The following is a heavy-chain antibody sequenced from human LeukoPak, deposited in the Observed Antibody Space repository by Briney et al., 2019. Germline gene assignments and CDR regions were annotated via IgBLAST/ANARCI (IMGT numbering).Heavy chain of an antibody. J-gene: IGHJ5*01. V-gene: IGHV5-51*01. CDR3: VRTPTCSSGSCYPNWFDS. Sequence: GESLQISCQGSGSIFTNNWIGWVRQLPGKGLEWMAIVYPGDSNTKYSPSFQDQVTISADKSITTAYLQWSRLKASDTAMYYCVRTPTCSSGSCYPNWFDSWGQGTLVTVSS. CDR2: VYPGDSNT. CDR1: GSIFTNNW. D-gene: IGHD2-15*01.